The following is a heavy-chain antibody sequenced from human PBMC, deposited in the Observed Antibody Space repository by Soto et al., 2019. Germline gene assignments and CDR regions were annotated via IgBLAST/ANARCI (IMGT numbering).Heavy chain of an antibody. Sequence: EVQLLEAGGGLVQPGGSLRLSCAASGFTFSHYAMTWVRQAPGKGLEWVSGISGSGSSIYYADSVKGRVTISRDNSKNTLYLQMNILRAEDTAVYYCAKGGDSRSWDNWFDPWGQGTLVTVSS. CDR1: GFTFSHYA. CDR3: AKGGDSRSWDNWFDP. D-gene: IGHD6-13*01. V-gene: IGHV3-23*01. CDR2: ISGSGSSI. J-gene: IGHJ5*02.